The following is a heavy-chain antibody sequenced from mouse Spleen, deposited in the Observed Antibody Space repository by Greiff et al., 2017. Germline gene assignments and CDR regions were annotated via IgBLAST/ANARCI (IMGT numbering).Heavy chain of an antibody. CDR3: ARHDWDEGWYFDV. D-gene: IGHD4-1*01. CDR1: GFTFSSYA. Sequence: EVMLVESGGGLVKPGGSLKLSCAASGFTFSSYAMSWVRQTPEKRLEWVAAINSNGGSTYYPDTVKDRFTISRDNAKNTLYLQMSSLRSEDTALYYCARHDWDEGWYFDVWGAGTTVTVSS. CDR2: INSNGGST. J-gene: IGHJ1*01. V-gene: IGHV5-6-2*01.